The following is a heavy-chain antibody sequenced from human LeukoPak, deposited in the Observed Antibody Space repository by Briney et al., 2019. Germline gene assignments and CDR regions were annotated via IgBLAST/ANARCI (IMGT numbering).Heavy chain of an antibody. J-gene: IGHJ4*02. Sequence: PGGSLRLSCAVSGITLSNYGMSWVRQAPGKGLEWVAGISDSGGRTKYADSEKGRFTISRDNPKNTLYLQMNSLRAEDTAVYFCAKRGVVIRVILVGFHKEAYYFDSWGQGALVTVSS. CDR1: GITLSNYG. D-gene: IGHD3-22*01. CDR2: ISDSGGRT. CDR3: AKRGVVIRVILVGFHKEAYYFDS. V-gene: IGHV3-23*01.